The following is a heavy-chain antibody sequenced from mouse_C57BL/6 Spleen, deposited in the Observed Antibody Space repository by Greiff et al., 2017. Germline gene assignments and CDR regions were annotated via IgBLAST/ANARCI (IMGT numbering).Heavy chain of an antibody. CDR2: INYDGSST. CDR3: ARDYRYFDV. CDR1: GFTFSDYY. Sequence: EVQLVESEGGLVQPGSSMKLSCTASGFTFSDYYMAWVRQVPEKGLEWVANINYDGSSTYYLDSLKSRFIISRDNAKNMLYLQMSSLKSEDTATYYCARDYRYFDVWGTGTTVTVSS. V-gene: IGHV5-16*01. J-gene: IGHJ1*03.